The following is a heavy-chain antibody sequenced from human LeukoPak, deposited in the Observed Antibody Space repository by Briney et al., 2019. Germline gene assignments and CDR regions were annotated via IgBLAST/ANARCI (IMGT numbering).Heavy chain of an antibody. Sequence: WETLTLTCTVSGGSISIFYWSWIRQPAGKGLDWLGRIHSSGSINHNPSLKSRVTLSVETSKNQFSLTLTSVAAADTAVYYCARGTFKDGLDVWGQGTTVTVSS. J-gene: IGHJ6*02. CDR3: ARGTFKDGLDV. CDR1: GGSISIFY. V-gene: IGHV4-4*07. D-gene: IGHD2/OR15-2a*01. CDR2: IHSSGSI.